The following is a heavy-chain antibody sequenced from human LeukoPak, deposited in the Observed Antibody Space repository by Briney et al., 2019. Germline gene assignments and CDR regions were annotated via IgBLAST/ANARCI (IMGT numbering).Heavy chain of an antibody. Sequence: GGSLRLSCAASGFTFSDYYMSWIRQAPGKGLEWVSYISSSGSTIYYADPVKGRFTISRDNAKNSLYLQMNSLRAEDTAVYYCARTPVSDYYYYGMDVWGQGTTVTVSS. D-gene: IGHD2-8*01. CDR2: ISSSGSTI. J-gene: IGHJ6*02. V-gene: IGHV3-11*01. CDR1: GFTFSDYY. CDR3: ARTPVSDYYYYGMDV.